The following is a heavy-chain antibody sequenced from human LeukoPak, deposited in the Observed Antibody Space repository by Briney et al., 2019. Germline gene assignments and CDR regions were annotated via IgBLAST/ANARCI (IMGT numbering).Heavy chain of an antibody. CDR2: IYYSGST. CDR3: ARSYSSGWYWFDP. CDR1: GGSISSSSYY. J-gene: IGHJ5*02. D-gene: IGHD6-19*01. V-gene: IGHV4-39*07. Sequence: SETLSLTCTVSGGSISSSSYYWGWIRQPPGKGLEWIGSIYYSGSTYYNPSLKSRVTISVDTSKNQFSLKLSSVTAADTAVYYCARSYSSGWYWFDPWGQGTLVTVSS.